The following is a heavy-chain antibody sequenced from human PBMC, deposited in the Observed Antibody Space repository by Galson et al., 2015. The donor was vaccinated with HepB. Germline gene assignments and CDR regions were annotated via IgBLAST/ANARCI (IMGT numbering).Heavy chain of an antibody. D-gene: IGHD2-21*02. CDR3: WKGPYCGGDCYPGVDASNI. J-gene: IGHJ3*02. Sequence: SLRLSCAASGFTFSSYGMHWVRQAPGKGLEWVALISNDGSNKYYADSVKGRFTISRDNSKNTLYLQMNSLRAEDTAVYYGWKGPYCGGDCYPGVDASNIWGQGTMVTVSS. CDR2: ISNDGSNK. V-gene: IGHV3-30*18. CDR1: GFTFSSYG.